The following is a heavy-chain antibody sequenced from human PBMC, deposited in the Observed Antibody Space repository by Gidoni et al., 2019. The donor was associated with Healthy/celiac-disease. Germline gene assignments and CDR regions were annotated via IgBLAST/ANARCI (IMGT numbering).Heavy chain of an antibody. J-gene: IGHJ3*02. CDR1: GYTFTGHY. D-gene: IGHD6-19*01. V-gene: IGHV1-2*04. CDR3: ARDLAVAGTGSDAFDI. CDR2: INTNSGGT. Sequence: QVQLVQPGAEVKKPGATVTVSCKAAGYTFTGHYMHWVRQAPGQGLGWRGWINTNSGGTNYAQKFQGWVTMTRDTSISTAYMGLSRLRSDDTAVYYCARDLAVAGTGSDAFDIWGQGTMVTVSS.